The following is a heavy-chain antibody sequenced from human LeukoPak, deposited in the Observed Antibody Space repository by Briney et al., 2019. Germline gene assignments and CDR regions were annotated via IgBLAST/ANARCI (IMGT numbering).Heavy chain of an antibody. CDR1: GFSFSSYW. Sequence: GGSLRLSCAASGFSFSSYWMHWDRQAPGRGLVWVSRLNSDGGGGTYADFVKGRFTISRDNAKNTLYLQMNSLSAEDTAVYFCARSSYPLHFDYWGQGTLVTVSS. V-gene: IGHV3-74*01. CDR2: LNSDGGGG. CDR3: ARSSYPLHFDY. J-gene: IGHJ4*02.